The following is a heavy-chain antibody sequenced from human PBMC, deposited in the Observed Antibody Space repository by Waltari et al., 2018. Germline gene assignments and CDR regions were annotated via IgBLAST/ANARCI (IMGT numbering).Heavy chain of an antibody. Sequence: EVQLLESGGGLVQPGGSLRLSCAASGFTFSSYAMSWVRQAPGKGLEWVSAISGRGGSTYYADSVKGRFTISRDNSKTTLYLQMNSLRAEDTAVYYCAKLLWFQQTIDYWGQGTLVTVSS. J-gene: IGHJ4*02. D-gene: IGHD5-18*01. CDR1: GFTFSSYA. V-gene: IGHV3-23*01. CDR3: AKLLWFQQTIDY. CDR2: ISGRGGST.